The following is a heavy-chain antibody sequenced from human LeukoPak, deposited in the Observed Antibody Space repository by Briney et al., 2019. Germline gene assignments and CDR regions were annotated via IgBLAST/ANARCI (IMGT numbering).Heavy chain of an antibody. Sequence: GGSLKLSCAASGFSFSTYSMSWVRQAPGKGLEWVSSIRGSGADKYYADSVKGRFSISRDNSQDTLSLQMNSLRAEDTAVYYCAKISWDGRGTFDWGRGTLVTVSS. CDR1: GFSFSTYS. V-gene: IGHV3-23*01. CDR3: AKISWDGRGTFD. J-gene: IGHJ4*02. D-gene: IGHD1/OR15-1a*01. CDR2: IRGSGADK.